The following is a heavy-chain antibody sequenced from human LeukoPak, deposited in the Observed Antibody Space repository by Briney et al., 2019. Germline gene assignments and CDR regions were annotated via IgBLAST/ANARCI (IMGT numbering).Heavy chain of an antibody. J-gene: IGHJ6*02. CDR1: GGSISSTSYY. CDR3: ARGYSSGWYYYGMDV. Sequence: SETLSLTCTVSGGSISSTSYYCGWIRQSPGKGLEWIGSISYTGSTYYNPSLKSRVTIFVDTSKNQFSLKLSSVTAADTAVYYCARGYSSGWYYYGMDVWGQGTTVTVSS. CDR2: ISYTGST. D-gene: IGHD6-19*01. V-gene: IGHV4-39*07.